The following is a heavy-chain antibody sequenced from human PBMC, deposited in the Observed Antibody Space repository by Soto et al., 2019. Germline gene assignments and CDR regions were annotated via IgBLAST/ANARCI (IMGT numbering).Heavy chain of an antibody. CDR2: INPSAGIT. CDR1: GYTFTSFY. J-gene: IGHJ6*02. D-gene: IGHD6-13*01. Sequence: QLQLVQSGAEVKRPGASVRVSCKSSGYTFTSFYIHWVRQAPGQGLEWMGIINPSAGITNFAQRFPGSVNMTRDMSTNTHYMELSSLQSDDTAVYYCASSPAFSSSWYGIPPDPSHGMDVWGQGTTVTVS. V-gene: IGHV1-46*01. CDR3: ASSPAFSSSWYGIPPDPSHGMDV.